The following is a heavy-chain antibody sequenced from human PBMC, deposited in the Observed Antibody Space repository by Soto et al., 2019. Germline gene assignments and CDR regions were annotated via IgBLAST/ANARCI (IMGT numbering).Heavy chain of an antibody. D-gene: IGHD3-22*01. CDR1: GFTFNIYA. J-gene: IGHJ4*02. CDR2: ISGSGGGT. V-gene: IGHV3-23*01. Sequence: PGGSLRLSCAASGFTFNIYAMSWVRQAPGKGLEWVSAISGSGGGTYYADPVKGRFTISRDNSKNTVDLQMNSLRVEDTAVFYCAKDTYYHDSSGYYTFDYWGQGTLVTAPQ. CDR3: AKDTYYHDSSGYYTFDY.